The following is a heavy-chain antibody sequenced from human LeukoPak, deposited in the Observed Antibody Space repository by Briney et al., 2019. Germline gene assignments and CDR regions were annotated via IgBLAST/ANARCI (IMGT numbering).Heavy chain of an antibody. CDR3: ARALEMAPQLGFDY. V-gene: IGHV3-7*01. J-gene: IGHJ4*02. CDR2: IKQDGSEK. Sequence: GGSLRLSCVASGFTFSSRDWMTWVRQAPGKGLEWVANIKQDGSEKNYVDSVKGRFTISRDNAKNSVDLQMNSLRAEDTAVYYCARALEMAPQLGFDYWGQGTLVTVSS. D-gene: IGHD5-24*01. CDR1: GFTFSSRDW.